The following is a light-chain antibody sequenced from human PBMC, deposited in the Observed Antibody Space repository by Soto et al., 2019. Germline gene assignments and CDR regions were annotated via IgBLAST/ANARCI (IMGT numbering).Light chain of an antibody. Sequence: DIPLTQPPSFLSASLGYRVAITCRASQGISSYLAWYQQKPGKAPKLLIYAASTLQSGVPSRFSGSGSGTDFTLTISRLQTEGFATYYCQHLNSYPGFGQGTRLEIK. CDR1: QGISSY. J-gene: IGKJ5*01. V-gene: IGKV1-9*01. CDR2: AAS. CDR3: QHLNSYPG.